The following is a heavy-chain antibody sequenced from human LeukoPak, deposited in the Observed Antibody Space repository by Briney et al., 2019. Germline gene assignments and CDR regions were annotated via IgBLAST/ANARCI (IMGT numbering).Heavy chain of an antibody. CDR3: ARRIAVAGTVNAFDI. Sequence: GESLKISCKGSGHSFTSYWIGWVRQMPGKGLEWMGIIYPGDSDTRYSPSFQGQVTISADKSISTAYLQWSSLKASDTAMYYCARRIAVAGTVNAFDIWGQGTMVTVSS. D-gene: IGHD6-19*01. J-gene: IGHJ3*02. CDR2: IYPGDSDT. V-gene: IGHV5-51*01. CDR1: GHSFTSYW.